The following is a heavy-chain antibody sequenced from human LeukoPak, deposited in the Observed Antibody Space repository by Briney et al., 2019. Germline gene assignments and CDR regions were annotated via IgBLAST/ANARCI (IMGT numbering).Heavy chain of an antibody. CDR1: GYTFSSYW. CDR3: ARRSSYGSFDY. CDR2: IYPEDSDT. D-gene: IGHD5-18*01. V-gene: IGHV5-51*01. J-gene: IGHJ4*02. Sequence: GESLKISCKASGYTFSSYWIGWVRQMPGKGLEWMGVIYPEDSDTRYSPSFQGQVTISADTSISTAYLQWSSLQPSDTAMYYCARRSSYGSFDYWGQGTLVTVSS.